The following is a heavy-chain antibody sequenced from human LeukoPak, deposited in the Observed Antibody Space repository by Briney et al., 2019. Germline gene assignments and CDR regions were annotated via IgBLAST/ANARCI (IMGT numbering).Heavy chain of an antibody. D-gene: IGHD6-13*01. Sequence: SGGSLRLSCAASGFTFSSHVMHWVRQAPGKGLEWVAVIWNDGSNTYRADSVKGRFTISRDNSKNTLYLQMNSLRAEDTAVYYCARDRGSRWFGPIDYWGQGTLVTVSS. CDR3: ARDRGSRWFGPIDY. CDR2: IWNDGSNT. CDR1: GFTFSSHV. V-gene: IGHV3-33*01. J-gene: IGHJ4*02.